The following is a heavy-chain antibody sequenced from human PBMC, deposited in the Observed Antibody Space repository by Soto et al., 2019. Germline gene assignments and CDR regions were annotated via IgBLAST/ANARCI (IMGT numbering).Heavy chain of an antibody. CDR2: IYWNDDK. Sequence: QITLKESGPTLVKPTQTLTLTCTFSGFSLSTSGVGVGWIRQPPGKALEWIALIYWNDDKRYSPSLKSMLTITKDTSKNQVVLTMTNMDPVDTATYYCAHIDTAMVDAYYFDYWGQGTLVTVSS. CDR3: AHIDTAMVDAYYFDY. V-gene: IGHV2-5*01. J-gene: IGHJ4*02. CDR1: GFSLSTSGVG. D-gene: IGHD5-18*01.